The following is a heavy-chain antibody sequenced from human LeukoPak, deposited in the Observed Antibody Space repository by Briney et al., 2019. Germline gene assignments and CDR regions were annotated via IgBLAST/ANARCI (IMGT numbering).Heavy chain of an antibody. V-gene: IGHV4-34*01. Sequence: SETLSLTCAVYGGSFSGYYWGWIRQPPGKGLEWIGEINHSGSTNYNPSLKSRVTISVDTSKNQFSLKLSSVTAADTAVYYCARVGGVTRYYDNGYFDYWGQGTLVTVSS. CDR2: INHSGST. D-gene: IGHD3-22*01. CDR1: GGSFSGYY. J-gene: IGHJ4*02. CDR3: ARVGGVTRYYDNGYFDY.